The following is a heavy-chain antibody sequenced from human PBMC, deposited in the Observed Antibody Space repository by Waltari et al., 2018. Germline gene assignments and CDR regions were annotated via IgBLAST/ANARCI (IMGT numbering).Heavy chain of an antibody. CDR2: ISDSGCP. J-gene: IGHJ4*02. CDR1: GASLRHLF. V-gene: IGHV4-59*01. CDR3: ARSTSRFCTATNCVPYYFDV. Sequence: QVQLQVSGPRLVKSSEALSLTCTVSGASLRHLFWSWFRPPPGKGLEWIGYISDSGCPHDNASLSSRRIMSIDTSKSQFSVTLTSFTAADTAVYFCARSTSRFCTATNCVPYYFDVWGQGILVTVSS. D-gene: IGHD2-8*02.